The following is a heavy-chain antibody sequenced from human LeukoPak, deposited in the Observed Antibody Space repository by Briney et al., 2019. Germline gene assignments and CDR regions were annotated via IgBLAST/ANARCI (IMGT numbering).Heavy chain of an antibody. Sequence: SETLSLTCAVYGGSFSGYYWSWIRQPPGKGLEWIGEINHSGSTNYNPSLKSRVTISVDTSKNQSSLKLSSVTAADTAVYYCARGRGWFQKYFDYWGQGTLVTVSS. CDR2: INHSGST. D-gene: IGHD6-19*01. CDR3: ARGRGWFQKYFDY. CDR1: GGSFSGYY. J-gene: IGHJ4*02. V-gene: IGHV4-34*01.